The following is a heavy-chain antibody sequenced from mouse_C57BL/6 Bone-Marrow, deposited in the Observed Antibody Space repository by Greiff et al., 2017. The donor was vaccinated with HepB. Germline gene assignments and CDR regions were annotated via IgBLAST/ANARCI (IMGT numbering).Heavy chain of an antibody. Sequence: VQLQQSGTVLARPGASVKMSCKTSGYTFTSYWMHWVKQRPGQGLEWIGAIYPGNSDTSYNQKFKGKAKLTAVTSASTAYMELSSLTNEDSAVYYWTYYYGSSYGYWYFDVWGTGTTVTVSS. CDR3: TYYYGSSYGYWYFDV. CDR1: GYTFTSYW. V-gene: IGHV1-5*01. CDR2: IYPGNSDT. J-gene: IGHJ1*03. D-gene: IGHD1-1*01.